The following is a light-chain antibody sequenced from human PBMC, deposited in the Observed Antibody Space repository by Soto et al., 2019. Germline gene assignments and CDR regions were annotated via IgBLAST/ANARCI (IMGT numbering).Light chain of an antibody. CDR2: TAS. CDR1: PGITNY. V-gene: IGKV1-9*01. J-gene: IGKJ1*01. CDR3: QQFHTYPWT. Sequence: DVQLTQSPSFLSASVGDRVTITCRASPGITNYLAWYQQKPGKAPKPLIYTASTLQSGVPSRFSGSGAGAEFTLTITGLQPEDFATYFCQQFHTYPWTFGQGTKVEIK.